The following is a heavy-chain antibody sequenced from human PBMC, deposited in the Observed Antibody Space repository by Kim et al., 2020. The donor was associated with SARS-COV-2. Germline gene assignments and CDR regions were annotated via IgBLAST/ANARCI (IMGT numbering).Heavy chain of an antibody. V-gene: IGHV4-30-4*01. D-gene: IGHD6-19*01. CDR1: GASINSGDYF. CDR2: IFYTGTT. CDR3: ARIFIGAESKYSGHRGWSLQFSFYGMDI. J-gene: IGHJ6*02. Sequence: SETLSLTCTVSGASINSGDYFWTWIRQSPGRGLEWLGHIFYTGTTHYNPSLKSRLTILIDTSDNQFSLKVSSVTAADTAVYYCARIFIGAESKYSGHRGWSLQFSFYGMDIWGQGTTVTVSS.